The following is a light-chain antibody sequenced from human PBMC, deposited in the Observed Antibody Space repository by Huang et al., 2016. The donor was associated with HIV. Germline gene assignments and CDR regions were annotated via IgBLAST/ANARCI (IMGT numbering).Light chain of an antibody. CDR3: QQYYSPPYT. CDR2: AAS. J-gene: IGKJ2*01. V-gene: IGKV1-NL1*01. CDR1: QDIGDS. Sequence: IQMTQSPSSLSASVGARVTITCRASQDIGDSFAWYQQKPGKAPNLLLYAASRLISGVPSRFSGSGSGTDHTLTISSLQPGDFATYYCQQYYSPPYTFGQGTNLEIK.